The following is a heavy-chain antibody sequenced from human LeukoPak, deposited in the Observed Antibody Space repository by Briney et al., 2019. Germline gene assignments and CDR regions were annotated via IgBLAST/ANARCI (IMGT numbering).Heavy chain of an antibody. Sequence: PGGSLRLSCAASGFTFSSYSMNWARQAPGKGLEWVSYISSSSSTIYYADSVKGRFTISRDNAKNSLYLQMNSLRAEDTAVYYCARAPNYGGNPYWGQGTLVTVSS. D-gene: IGHD4-23*01. CDR1: GFTFSSYS. V-gene: IGHV3-48*01. CDR2: ISSSSSTI. CDR3: ARAPNYGGNPY. J-gene: IGHJ4*02.